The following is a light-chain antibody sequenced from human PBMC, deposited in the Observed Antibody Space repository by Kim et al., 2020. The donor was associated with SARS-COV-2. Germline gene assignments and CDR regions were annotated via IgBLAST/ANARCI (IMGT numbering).Light chain of an antibody. CDR3: QSYASSLSGSV. V-gene: IGLV1-40*01. CDR2: GNS. Sequence: QGFPISCTGSTSNSGAGYDVHWYQQLPGTAPKLLIYGNSNRPSGVPDRFSGSKSGTSASLAITGLQAEDEADYYCQSYASSLSGSVFGGGTQLTVL. CDR1: TSNSGAGYD. J-gene: IGLJ3*02.